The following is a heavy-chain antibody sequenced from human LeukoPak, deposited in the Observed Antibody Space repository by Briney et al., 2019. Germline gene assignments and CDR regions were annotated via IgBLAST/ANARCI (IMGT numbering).Heavy chain of an antibody. V-gene: IGHV3-30*18. CDR1: GFTFSSYG. D-gene: IGHD2-15*01. CDR3: VKDRTPGGGDV. CDR2: ISYDGSNK. J-gene: IGHJ6*02. Sequence: PGGSLRLSCAASGFTFSSYGMHWVRQAPGKGLEWVAVISYDGSNKYYADSVKGRFTISRDNAKKSLYLEMNSLRTEDTAFYYCVKDRTPGGGDVWGQGTTVTVSS.